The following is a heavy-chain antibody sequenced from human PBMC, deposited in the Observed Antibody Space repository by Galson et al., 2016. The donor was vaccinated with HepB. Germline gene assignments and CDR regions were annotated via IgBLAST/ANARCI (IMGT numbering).Heavy chain of an antibody. D-gene: IGHD3-22*01. V-gene: IGHV1-58*02. J-gene: IGHJ6*02. CDR2: IVVGSGNR. CDR1: GFTFINSA. CDR3: AATGDSRSWRFPSGYGMDV. Sequence: SVKVSCKASGFTFINSAMQWVRQARGQGLEWIGWIVVGSGNRKYAQKFQGRVIITRDMSTSSAYMELTSLRSEDTAVYYCAATGDSRSWRFPSGYGMDVWGQGTTVTVSS.